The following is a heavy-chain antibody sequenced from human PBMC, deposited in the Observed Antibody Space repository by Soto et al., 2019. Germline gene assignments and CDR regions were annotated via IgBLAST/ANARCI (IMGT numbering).Heavy chain of an antibody. CDR1: GASLSSGGYY. Sequence: QVQLQESGPGLAKPSQTLSLTCTVSGASLSSGGYYWTWIRQVPGKALEWIGYIFHTGTTFYNPSLKSRVVMSIEKSDNQFSLNLRSVTAADTAVYYCAGGLGYDSKGRFLAAFDVWGQGTMVTVSS. CDR3: AGGLGYDSKGRFLAAFDV. D-gene: IGHD3-22*01. J-gene: IGHJ3*01. CDR2: IFHTGTT. V-gene: IGHV4-31*03.